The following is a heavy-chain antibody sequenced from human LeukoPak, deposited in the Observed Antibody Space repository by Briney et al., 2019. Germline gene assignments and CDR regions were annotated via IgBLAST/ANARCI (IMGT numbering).Heavy chain of an antibody. D-gene: IGHD3-22*01. CDR3: ARYYDSSGYAYYFDY. CDR1: GGTFSSYA. Sequence: SVKVSCKASGGTFSSYAISWVRQAPGQGLEWMGGIIPIFGTANYAQKFQGRVTITTDESTSTAYMELSSLRSEDTAVYYCARYYDSSGYAYYFDYWGQGTLVTVSS. V-gene: IGHV1-69*05. CDR2: IIPIFGTA. J-gene: IGHJ4*02.